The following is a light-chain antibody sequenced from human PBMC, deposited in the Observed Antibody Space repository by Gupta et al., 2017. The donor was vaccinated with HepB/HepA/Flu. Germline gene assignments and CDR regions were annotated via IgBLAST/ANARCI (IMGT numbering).Light chain of an antibody. CDR1: QGISSY. Sequence: EIQMTPSPSSLSASVGDRVTITCRASQGISSYLNWYQQKPGKAPKLLIYPASSLQSGVPSRFSGSGSGTDFTLTISSLQPEDFATYYCQQSYSTPRTFGQGTKLEIK. J-gene: IGKJ2*01. V-gene: IGKV1-39*01. CDR3: QQSYSTPRT. CDR2: PAS.